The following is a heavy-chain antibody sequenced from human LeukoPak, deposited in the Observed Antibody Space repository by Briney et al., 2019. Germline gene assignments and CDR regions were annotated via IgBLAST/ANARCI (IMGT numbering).Heavy chain of an antibody. J-gene: IGHJ6*02. Sequence: PGGSLRLSCAASGFTFSSYSMNWVRQAPGKGREWVSSISSSSSYIYYADSVKGRFTISRDNAKNSLYLQMNSLRAEDTAVYYCARDSSGWSGMDVWGQGTTVTVSS. V-gene: IGHV3-21*01. CDR2: ISSSSSYI. D-gene: IGHD6-19*01. CDR3: ARDSSGWSGMDV. CDR1: GFTFSSYS.